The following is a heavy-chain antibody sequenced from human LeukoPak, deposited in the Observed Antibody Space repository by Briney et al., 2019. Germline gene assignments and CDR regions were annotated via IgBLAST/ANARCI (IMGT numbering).Heavy chain of an antibody. J-gene: IGHJ4*02. D-gene: IGHD3-22*01. V-gene: IGHV4-4*07. CDR1: GGSISSYY. CDR2: IYSSGST. CDR3: ARDLTYYYELDY. Sequence: SETLSLTCTVSGGSISSYYWSWIRQPAGKGLEWIGRIYSSGSTNYNPSLKSRVTMSVDTPKNQFSLKVSSVTAADTDVYYCARDLTYYYELDYWGQGTLVTVSS.